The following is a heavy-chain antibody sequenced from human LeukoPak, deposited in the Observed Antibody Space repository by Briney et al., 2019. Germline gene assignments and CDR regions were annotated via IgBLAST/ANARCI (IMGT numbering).Heavy chain of an antibody. V-gene: IGHV3-48*03. D-gene: IGHD3-22*01. CDR3: ARVGGGSSGYHYYYYMDV. CDR1: GFTFSSYE. CDR2: ISSSGSTI. J-gene: IGHJ6*03. Sequence: GGSLRLSCAASGFTFSSYEMNWVRQAPGKGLEWVSYISSSGSTIYYADSVKGLFTISRDNAKNSLYLQMNSLRAEDTALYYCARVGGGSSGYHYYYYMDVWGKGTTVTVSS.